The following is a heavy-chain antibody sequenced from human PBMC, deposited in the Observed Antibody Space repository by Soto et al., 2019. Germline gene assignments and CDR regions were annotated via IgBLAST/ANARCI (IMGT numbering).Heavy chain of an antibody. D-gene: IGHD1-26*01. CDR3: ARATGVGATNWFDP. CDR2: IGTAGDT. CDR1: GFTFSSYD. Sequence: PGGSLRLSCAASGFTFSSYDMHWVRQATGKGLEWVSAIGTAGDTYYPGSVKGRFTISRENAKNSLYLQMNSLRAGDTAVYYCARATGVGATNWFDPWGQVSLVTFSS. V-gene: IGHV3-13*01. J-gene: IGHJ5*02.